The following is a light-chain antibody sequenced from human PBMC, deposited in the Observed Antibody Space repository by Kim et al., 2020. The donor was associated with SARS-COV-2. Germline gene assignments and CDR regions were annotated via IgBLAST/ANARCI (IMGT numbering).Light chain of an antibody. CDR1: QSVSSY. J-gene: IGKJ5*01. CDR3: QQRSNWFI. V-gene: IGKV3-11*01. CDR2: DAS. Sequence: PGERATLSCRASQSVSSYLAWYQQKPGQAPRLLIYDASNRATGIPARFSRSGSGTAYTLTNSSLEPEDIAVYYCQQRSNWFIFGQGTRLALK.